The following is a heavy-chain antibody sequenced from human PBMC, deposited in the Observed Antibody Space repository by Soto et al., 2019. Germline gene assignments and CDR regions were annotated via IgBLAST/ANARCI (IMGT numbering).Heavy chain of an antibody. CDR2: ISYYGTNE. Sequence: GGSLRLSCEASGFTFSGYGMHWVRQAPGKGLEWVAVISYYGTNEYYEDSVKGRFTISRDNSKNTLYLQMNSLRIEDTAVYYCERSTSITIFGVVITWYYGMDVWGQGTTVTVSS. CDR3: ERSTSITIFGVVITWYYGMDV. CDR1: GFTFSGYG. V-gene: IGHV3-30*03. J-gene: IGHJ6*02. D-gene: IGHD3-3*01.